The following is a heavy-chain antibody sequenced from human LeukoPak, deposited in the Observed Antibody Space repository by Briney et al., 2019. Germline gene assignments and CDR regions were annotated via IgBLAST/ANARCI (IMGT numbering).Heavy chain of an antibody. D-gene: IGHD4-23*01. CDR1: GFTFSSYA. Sequence: GGSLRLSCAASGFTFSSYAMSWVRQAPGKGLEWVSAISGGADITYYADSVKGRFTISRGNSKNTLYLQMNSLRAEDTAVYYCAKAQNNGGDFDYWGQGILVTVAS. V-gene: IGHV3-23*01. CDR2: ISGGADIT. CDR3: AKAQNNGGDFDY. J-gene: IGHJ4*02.